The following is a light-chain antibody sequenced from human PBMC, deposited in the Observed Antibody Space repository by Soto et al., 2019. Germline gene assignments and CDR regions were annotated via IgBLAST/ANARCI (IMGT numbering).Light chain of an antibody. CDR1: QSVGSN. CDR3: QQRSNWPVT. J-gene: IGKJ5*01. Sequence: EIGMAQSPATLSVSPGERATLSCRASQSVGSNLAWYQQKPGQAPRLLIYDASKRATGIPARFSGSGSGTDFTLTISSLEPEDFAVYYCQQRSNWPVTFGQGTRLEIK. CDR2: DAS. V-gene: IGKV3-11*01.